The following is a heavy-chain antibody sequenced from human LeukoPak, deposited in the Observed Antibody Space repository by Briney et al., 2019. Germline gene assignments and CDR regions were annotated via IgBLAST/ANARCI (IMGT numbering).Heavy chain of an antibody. CDR3: AIPGVSDY. CDR2: IIPIFGTA. CDR1: GGTLSSYT. V-gene: IGHV1-69*13. J-gene: IGHJ4*02. Sequence: ASVKVSCKASGGTLSSYTITWVRQAPGQGLEWMGGIIPIFGTADYAQKFQGRVTITADESTSTAYMELSSLRSEDTAVYYCAIPGVSDYWGQGTLVTVSS.